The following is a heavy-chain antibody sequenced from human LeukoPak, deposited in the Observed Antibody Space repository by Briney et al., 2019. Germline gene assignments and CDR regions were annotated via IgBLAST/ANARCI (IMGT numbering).Heavy chain of an antibody. J-gene: IGHJ3*02. Sequence: PSETLSLTCAVSGGSISSSNWWSWVRQPPGKGLEWIGEIYHSGGTNYNPSLKSRVTISVDTSKNQFSLKLSSVTAADTAVYYCARLNPEGHDAFDIWGQGTMVTVSS. CDR3: ARLNPEGHDAFDI. CDR2: IYHSGGT. CDR1: GGSISSSNW. D-gene: IGHD1-14*01. V-gene: IGHV4-4*02.